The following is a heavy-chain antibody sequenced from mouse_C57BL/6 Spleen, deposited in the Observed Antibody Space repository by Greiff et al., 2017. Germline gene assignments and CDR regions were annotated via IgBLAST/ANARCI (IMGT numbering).Heavy chain of an antibody. CDR1: GYTFNDYE. V-gene: IGHV1-15*01. CDR3: TRGSGYLFAY. D-gene: IGHD3-2*02. Sequence: VQLQQSGAELVRPGASVTLSCKASGYTFNDYEMHWVKQTPVHGLEWIGAIDPETGGTAYNQKFKGKAILTADKSSSTAYMELRSLTSEDSAVYYCTRGSGYLFAYWGQGTLVTVSA. CDR2: IDPETGGT. J-gene: IGHJ3*01.